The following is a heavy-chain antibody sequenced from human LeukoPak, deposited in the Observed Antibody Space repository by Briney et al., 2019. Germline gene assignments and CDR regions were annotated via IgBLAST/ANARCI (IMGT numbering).Heavy chain of an antibody. D-gene: IGHD3-10*01. CDR1: GGSVSSDSFY. CDR2: VYSSGST. J-gene: IGHJ4*02. V-gene: IGHV4-61*01. Sequence: SETLSLTCTVSGGSVSSDSFYWSWIRQPPGKGLEWIGNVYSSGSTNYNPSLKSRVTISVDTSKNQFSLKLNSVTAADTAVHYCGIEVREVIVLWGQGTLVTVSS. CDR3: GIEVREVIVL.